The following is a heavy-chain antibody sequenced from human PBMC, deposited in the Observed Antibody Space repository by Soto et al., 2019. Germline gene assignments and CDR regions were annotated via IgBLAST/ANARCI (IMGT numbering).Heavy chain of an antibody. D-gene: IGHD2-2*01. V-gene: IGHV3-64*01. Sequence: GGSLRLSCAASGFTFSSYAMHWVRQAPGKGLEYVSAISSNGGSTYYANSVKGRFTISRDNSKNTLYLQMGSLRAEDMAVYYCARGGYCSSTSCYGGHYYYYYMDVWGKGTTVTVSS. CDR2: ISSNGGST. J-gene: IGHJ6*03. CDR3: ARGGYCSSTSCYGGHYYYYYMDV. CDR1: GFTFSSYA.